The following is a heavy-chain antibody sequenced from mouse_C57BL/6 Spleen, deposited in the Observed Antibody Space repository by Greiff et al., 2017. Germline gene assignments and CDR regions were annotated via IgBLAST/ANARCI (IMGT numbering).Heavy chain of an antibody. D-gene: IGHD1-1*01. J-gene: IGHJ3*01. V-gene: IGHV1-64*01. CDR2: IHPNSGST. CDR1: GYTFTSYW. CDR3: ARSPGGYGSEDLFAY. Sequence: QVQLQQPGAELVKPGASVKLSCKASGYTFTSYWMHWVKQRPGQGLEWIGMIHPNSGSTNYNEKFKSKATLTVDKSSSTAYMQLSSLTSEDSAVYYCARSPGGYGSEDLFAYWGQGTLVTVSA.